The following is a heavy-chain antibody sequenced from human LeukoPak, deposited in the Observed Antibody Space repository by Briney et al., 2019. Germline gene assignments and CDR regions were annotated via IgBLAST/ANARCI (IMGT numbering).Heavy chain of an antibody. D-gene: IGHD3-22*01. Sequence: GGSLRLSCAASGFTFSSYAMHWVRQAPGKGLEWVAVISYDGSNKYYADSVKGRFTISRDNSKNTLYLQMNSLRAEDTAVYYCAREGWNRYYDSSGYYLGYWGQGTLVTVSS. CDR3: AREGWNRYYDSSGYYLGY. CDR1: GFTFSSYA. V-gene: IGHV3-30-3*01. J-gene: IGHJ4*02. CDR2: ISYDGSNK.